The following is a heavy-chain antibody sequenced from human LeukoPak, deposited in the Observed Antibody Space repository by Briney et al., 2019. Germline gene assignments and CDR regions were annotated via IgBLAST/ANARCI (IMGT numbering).Heavy chain of an antibody. V-gene: IGHV3-66*01. CDR2: IYSGGST. J-gene: IGHJ3*01. D-gene: IGHD3-10*01. Sequence: GGSLRLSCAASGFIVSSNYMIWVRQAPGKGLEWVSVIYSGGSTYYVDSVKGRFTISRDNSKNTLYLQMNSLRVEDTAVYYCARDTITMVRDAFDLWGQGTMVTVSS. CDR3: ARDTITMVRDAFDL. CDR1: GFIVSSNY.